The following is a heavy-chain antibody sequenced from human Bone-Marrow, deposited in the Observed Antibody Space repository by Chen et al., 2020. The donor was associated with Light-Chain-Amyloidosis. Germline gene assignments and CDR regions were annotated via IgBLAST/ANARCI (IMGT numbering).Heavy chain of an antibody. CDR1: GYTFTGYY. D-gene: IGHD6-19*01. V-gene: IGHV1-2*02. Sequence: QVQLVQSGAELRKPGASVKVSCKASGYTFTGYYIHWVRQAPGQGLEWVGWVNPNNGGINYAQKFQDRGSMTRHTTVSTVYMELSRLTSDDTAVYFCARDMSPGIAVSGPYGMDVWGQGTTVTVSS. CDR2: VNPNNGGI. CDR3: ARDMSPGIAVSGPYGMDV. J-gene: IGHJ6*02.